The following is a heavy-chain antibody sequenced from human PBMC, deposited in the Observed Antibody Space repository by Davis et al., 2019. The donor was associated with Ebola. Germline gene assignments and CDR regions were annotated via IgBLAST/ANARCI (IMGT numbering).Heavy chain of an antibody. CDR3: AKDFGRDGITTFGVVTP. J-gene: IGHJ5*02. Sequence: PGGSLRLSCAASGFTVSSNYMSWVRQAPGKGLEWVSAISGSGSRTYYADSVKGRFTISRDNAKNTLYLQMNSLRAEDTAVYYCAKDFGRDGITTFGVVTPFGQGTLVTVSS. V-gene: IGHV3-23*01. D-gene: IGHD3-3*01. CDR1: GFTVSSNY. CDR2: ISGSGSRT.